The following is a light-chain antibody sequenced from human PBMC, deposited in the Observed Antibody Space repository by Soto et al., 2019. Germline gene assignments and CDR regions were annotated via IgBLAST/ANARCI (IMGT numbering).Light chain of an antibody. J-gene: IGKJ1*01. Sequence: EIVLTQSPGTLSLSPGERATLSCRASQSVSSSYLAWYQQKPGQAPMLLIYGASSRATGIPDRFSGSGSGSDFTLTISRLEPEDFAVYYCQQYGNSPRTFGQGTNVDIK. V-gene: IGKV3-20*01. CDR1: QSVSSSY. CDR2: GAS. CDR3: QQYGNSPRT.